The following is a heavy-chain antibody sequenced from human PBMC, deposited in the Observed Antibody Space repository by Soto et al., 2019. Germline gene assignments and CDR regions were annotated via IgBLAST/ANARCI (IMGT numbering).Heavy chain of an antibody. V-gene: IGHV4-39*01. D-gene: IGHD7-27*01. CDR2: VDYSGNT. CDR3: ASLGNIDMADC. Sequence: PSETLSLTCSVSGGSISSSSGYYWGWIRQPPGKGLEWIGSVDYSGNTYYNPSLQSRVTISADTSKNQFSLQLNSVTPEDTAVYFCASLGNIDMADCWGQGTLVTVSS. J-gene: IGHJ4*02. CDR1: GGSISSSSGYY.